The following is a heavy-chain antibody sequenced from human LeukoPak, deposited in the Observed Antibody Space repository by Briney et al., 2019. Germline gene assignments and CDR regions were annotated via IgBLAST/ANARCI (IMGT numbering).Heavy chain of an antibody. V-gene: IGHV3-23*01. CDR1: GFAFPAYA. CDR2: IRVSDGAR. J-gene: IGHJ3*02. Sequence: GGSLRLSCVASGFAFPAYAMMWVRQVPGKGLEWVSSIRVSDGARFYADSVKGRFTMSRDNPKNTLFLQMNSLRPEDTAVYYCAKEPRWEQLHSFDIWGQGTTVTVSS. CDR3: AKEPRWEQLHSFDI. D-gene: IGHD1/OR15-1a*01.